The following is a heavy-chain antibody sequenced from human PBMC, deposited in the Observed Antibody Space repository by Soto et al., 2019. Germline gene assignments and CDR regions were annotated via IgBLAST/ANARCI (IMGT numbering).Heavy chain of an antibody. D-gene: IGHD3-16*01. CDR2: ISGSGATT. V-gene: IGHV3-23*01. Sequence: GGSLRLSCAASGFNFNNYVMNWVRQAPGKGLEWVSTISGSGATTHYADSVKGRFTISRDNLKNTLYLQMDSLRAEDTAIYYCAKERLVTTYNWFDPWGQGTLVTVSS. CDR1: GFNFNNYV. CDR3: AKERLVTTYNWFDP. J-gene: IGHJ5*02.